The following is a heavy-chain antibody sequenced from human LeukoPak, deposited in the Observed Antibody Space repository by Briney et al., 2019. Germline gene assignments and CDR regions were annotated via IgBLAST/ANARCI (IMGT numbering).Heavy chain of an antibody. CDR1: GFTFSSYA. CDR3: ARGGAARPDY. J-gene: IGHJ4*02. D-gene: IGHD6-6*01. Sequence: GSLRLSCAASGFTFSSYAMSWVRQAPGKGLEWVSAISGSGGSTYYADSVKGRFTISRDNSKNSLYLHMDSLRVEDMAVYYCARGGAARPDYWGQGTLVTVSS. V-gene: IGHV3-23*01. CDR2: ISGSGGST.